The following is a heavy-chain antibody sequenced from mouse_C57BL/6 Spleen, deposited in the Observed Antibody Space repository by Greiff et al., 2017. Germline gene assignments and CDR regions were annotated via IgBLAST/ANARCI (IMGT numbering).Heavy chain of an antibody. D-gene: IGHD1-1*01. Sequence: QVQLQQSGPEPVKPGASVKISCKASGYAFSSSWMNWVKQRPGKGLEWIGRIYPGDGDTNYNGKFKGKATLTADKSSSTAYMQLSSLTSEDSAVYFCARGNYYGSRDWYFDVWGTGTTVTVSS. J-gene: IGHJ1*03. CDR1: GYAFSSSW. CDR3: ARGNYYGSRDWYFDV. V-gene: IGHV1-82*01. CDR2: IYPGDGDT.